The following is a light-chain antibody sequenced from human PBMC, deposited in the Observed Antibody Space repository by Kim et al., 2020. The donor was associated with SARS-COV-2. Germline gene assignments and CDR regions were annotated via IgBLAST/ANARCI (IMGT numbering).Light chain of an antibody. J-gene: IGLJ2*01. V-gene: IGLV2-11*03. CDR1: RSDVGAYNY. CDR3: CSYAGTFTSL. CDR2: DVS. Sequence: GQSVTISCTGTRSDVGAYNYVSWYQQHPGKAPKVMIYDVSKRPSGVPDRFSGSKSGNTASLTISGLQADDEADYYCCSYAGTFTSLFGGGTQLTVL.